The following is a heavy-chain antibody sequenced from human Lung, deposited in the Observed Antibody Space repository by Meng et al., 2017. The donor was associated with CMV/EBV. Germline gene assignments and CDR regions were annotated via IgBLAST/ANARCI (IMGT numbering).Heavy chain of an antibody. CDR3: AREEAMVGYYTNWFDA. J-gene: IGHJ5*02. CDR2: ISGSVGNT. Sequence: VSLKISXAASGFPFRSYAMSWVCQAPGKGLEWVSSISGSVGNTYYADSVKGRFTISRDNSGDTLYMQMSSLRAEDTAVYYCAREEAMVGYYTNWFDAWGQGALVTVSS. CDR1: GFPFRSYA. D-gene: IGHD5-18*01. V-gene: IGHV3-23*01.